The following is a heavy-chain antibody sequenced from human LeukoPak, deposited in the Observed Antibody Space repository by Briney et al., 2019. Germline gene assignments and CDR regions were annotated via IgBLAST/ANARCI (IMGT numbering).Heavy chain of an antibody. Sequence: GASVKVSCKASGYTFSSYGISWVRQAPGQGREWMGAISPYTGDTKYAERLQDRVIMTTDTSTRTAYMELRSLTSDDTAVFYCARDQYDSVWGSYRPYFDFWGQGTLVTVSS. CDR3: ARDQYDSVWGSYRPYFDF. CDR1: GYTFSSYG. D-gene: IGHD3-16*02. J-gene: IGHJ4*02. V-gene: IGHV1-18*04. CDR2: ISPYTGDT.